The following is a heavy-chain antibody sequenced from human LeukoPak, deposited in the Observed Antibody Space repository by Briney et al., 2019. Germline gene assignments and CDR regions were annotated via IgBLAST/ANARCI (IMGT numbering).Heavy chain of an antibody. Sequence: GASVKVSCKVSGYTLTELSMHWVRQAPGKGVGGVGGFDPEDGETIYAQKFQGRVTMTEDTSTDTAYMELSSLRSEDTAVYYCATEDTNYYYGMDVWGQGTTVTVSS. J-gene: IGHJ6*02. CDR2: FDPEDGET. CDR3: ATEDTNYYYGMDV. V-gene: IGHV1-24*01. CDR1: GYTLTELS. D-gene: IGHD5-18*01.